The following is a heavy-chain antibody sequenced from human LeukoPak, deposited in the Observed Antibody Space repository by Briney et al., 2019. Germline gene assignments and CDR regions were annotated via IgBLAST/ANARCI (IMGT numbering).Heavy chain of an antibody. Sequence: GGSLRLSCAASGFTFSRHSIHCVRQAPGEGLDWVSSISGGSFYIYYADSVKGRFTVSRDDAKNSVYLQMNSLRDEDTAIYYCTAGHAILGSTCSAYWGQGPLLTVSS. CDR1: GFTFSRHS. CDR2: ISGGSFYI. V-gene: IGHV3-21*01. J-gene: IGHJ4*02. CDR3: TAGHAILGSTCSAY. D-gene: IGHD3-10*02.